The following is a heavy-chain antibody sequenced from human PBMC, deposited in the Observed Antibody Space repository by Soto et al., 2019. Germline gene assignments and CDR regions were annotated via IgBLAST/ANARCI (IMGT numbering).Heavy chain of an antibody. D-gene: IGHD3-22*01. V-gene: IGHV1-8*01. J-gene: IGHJ6*02. CDR1: GYTFTSYD. Sequence: ASVKVSCKASGYTFTSYDINWVRQATGQGLEWMGWMNPNSGNTGYAQKFQGRVTMTRNTSISTAYMELSSLRSEDTAVYYCARDPPYYYDSSGVTGMDVWRQGTTVTVSS. CDR2: MNPNSGNT. CDR3: ARDPPYYYDSSGVTGMDV.